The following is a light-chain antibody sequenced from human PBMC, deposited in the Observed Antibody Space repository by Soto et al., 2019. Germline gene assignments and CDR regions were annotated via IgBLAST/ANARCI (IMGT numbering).Light chain of an antibody. V-gene: IGKV1-8*01. Sequence: AIVMTQSPSPISVSPGDRVTITCRASQGISSYLASYQQKPRKPSNLLLYAASTLQSGVPSRFSGSGSGTDFTLTISGLQSEDFATYYCQQLNSYPITFGQGTRLEIK. CDR2: AAS. CDR1: QGISSY. CDR3: QQLNSYPIT. J-gene: IGKJ5*01.